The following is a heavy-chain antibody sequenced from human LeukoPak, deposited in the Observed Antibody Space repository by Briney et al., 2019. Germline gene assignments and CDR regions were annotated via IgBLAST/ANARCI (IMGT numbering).Heavy chain of an antibody. CDR2: IYHDGST. CDR3: ARLGVIGRTFGY. CDR1: GFSISCDYY. V-gene: IGHV4-38-2*02. Sequence: PSETLSLTCNVFGFSISCDYYWGWIRQPPGEGLEWTATIYHDGSTYYNPSLKGRVIISLDTSKNQFSLTLTYVTAADTAVYYCARLGVIGRTFGYWGQGTLVTVSS. D-gene: IGHD1-14*01. J-gene: IGHJ4*02.